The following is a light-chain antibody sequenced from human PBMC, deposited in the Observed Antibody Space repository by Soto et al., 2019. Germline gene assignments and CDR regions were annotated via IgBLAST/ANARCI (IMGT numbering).Light chain of an antibody. J-gene: IGKJ2*01. Sequence: PGERATLSCRASQSVSSSYLAWYQQKPGQAPRLLIYAASSRAAGIPDKFSGSGSGTDFTLTISRLEPEDFAVYYCQQYGSSPLYTFGQGTKLEIK. CDR1: QSVSSSY. CDR3: QQYGSSPLYT. CDR2: AAS. V-gene: IGKV3-20*01.